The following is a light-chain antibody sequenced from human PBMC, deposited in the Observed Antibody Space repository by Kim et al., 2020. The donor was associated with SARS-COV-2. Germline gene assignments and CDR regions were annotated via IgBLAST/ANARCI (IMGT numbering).Light chain of an antibody. J-gene: IGLJ2*01. Sequence: QSALTQPRSVSGSPGQSVTISCTGTSSDVGGYNYVAWYQQHPGKAPKLIIYDVSKRPSGVPDRFSGSKSGNTASLTIYGLQAEDEADYYCCSYAGNSVVFGGGTQLTVL. CDR2: DVS. CDR1: SSDVGGYNY. V-gene: IGLV2-11*01. CDR3: CSYAGNSVV.